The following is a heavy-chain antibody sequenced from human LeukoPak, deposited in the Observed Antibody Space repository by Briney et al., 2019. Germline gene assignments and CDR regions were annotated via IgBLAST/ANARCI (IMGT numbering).Heavy chain of an antibody. CDR1: GGSISSSSYY. Sequence: PSETLSLTCTVSGGSISSSSYYWSWIRQPPGKGLEWIGTIYYSGSTYYNPSLKSRVTISVDTSKNQFSLKLSSVTAADTAVYYCASRYDYSNYIDYWGQGTLVTVSS. J-gene: IGHJ4*02. CDR3: ASRYDYSNYIDY. V-gene: IGHV4-39*01. CDR2: IYYSGST. D-gene: IGHD4-11*01.